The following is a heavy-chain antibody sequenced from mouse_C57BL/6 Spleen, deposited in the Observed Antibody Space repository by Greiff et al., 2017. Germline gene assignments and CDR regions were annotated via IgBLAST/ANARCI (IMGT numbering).Heavy chain of an antibody. D-gene: IGHD1-1*01. Sequence: QVQLQQSDAELVKPGASVKISCKVSGYTFTDHTIHWMKQRPEQGLEWIGYIYPRDGSTTSNEKFKGKATLTANKASSTAYMQLNSLTSEDSAVYFCARGPTTVIDFDYWGQGTTLAVSS. CDR3: ARGPTTVIDFDY. J-gene: IGHJ2*01. CDR1: GYTFTDHT. V-gene: IGHV1-78*01. CDR2: IYPRDGST.